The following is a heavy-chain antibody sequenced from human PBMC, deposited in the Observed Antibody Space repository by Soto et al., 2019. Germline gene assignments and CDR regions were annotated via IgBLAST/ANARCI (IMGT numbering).Heavy chain of an antibody. V-gene: IGHV1-18*04. CDR1: GFTFTGFG. CDR2: ITASNGNT. CDR3: ARGYSYGSYWYFDL. Sequence: QLQLVQYGAEVKNPGASVKVSCKASGFTFTGFGITWVRQAPGQGLEWMGWITASNGNTNYAQNLQGRVTMTTDTSTSTAYMELWRLRSDDTAVYYCARGYSYGSYWYFDLWGRGTLVTVSS. D-gene: IGHD5-18*01. J-gene: IGHJ2*01.